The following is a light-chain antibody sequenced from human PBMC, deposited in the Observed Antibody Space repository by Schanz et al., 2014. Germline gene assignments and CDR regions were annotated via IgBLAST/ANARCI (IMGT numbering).Light chain of an antibody. CDR1: SSDVGYYKY. CDR2: EVT. J-gene: IGLJ2*01. CDR3: SSYAANNNWV. V-gene: IGLV2-8*01. Sequence: QSALTQPPSASGSPGQSVTISCTGTSSDVGYYKYVSWYQHHPGKAPKLIIFEVTKRPSGVPDRFSGSKSGNTASLTVSGLQAEDESDYYCSSYAANNNWVFGGGTKLTVL.